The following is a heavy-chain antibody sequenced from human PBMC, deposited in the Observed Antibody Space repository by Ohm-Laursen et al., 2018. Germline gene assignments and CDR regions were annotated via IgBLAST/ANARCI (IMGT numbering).Heavy chain of an antibody. Sequence: TQTLTLTGTFSGFSLSTPGVALAWIRQPPRKALEWLALIYWNDDKRYSPSLKSRLTITKDTSKNQVVLTMTNMDPVDTATYYCAHTTTAMKQSYYFDYWGQGTLVTVSS. D-gene: IGHD5-18*01. CDR3: AHTTTAMKQSYYFDY. CDR1: GFSLSTPGVA. V-gene: IGHV2-5*01. J-gene: IGHJ4*02. CDR2: IYWNDDK.